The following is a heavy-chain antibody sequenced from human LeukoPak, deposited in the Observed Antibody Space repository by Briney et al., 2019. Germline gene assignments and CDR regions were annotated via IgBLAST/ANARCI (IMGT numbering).Heavy chain of an antibody. CDR1: GFTFSSYS. CDR3: TRDRGGDYYDSSGYYPYNWFDP. V-gene: IGHV3-73*01. Sequence: GGSLRLSCAASGFTFSSYSMNWVRQASGKGLEWVGRIRSKANSYATAYAASVKGRFTISRDDSKNTAYLQMNSLKTEDTAVYYCTRDRGGDYYDSSGYYPYNWFDPWGQGTLVTVSS. CDR2: IRSKANSYAT. D-gene: IGHD3-22*01. J-gene: IGHJ5*02.